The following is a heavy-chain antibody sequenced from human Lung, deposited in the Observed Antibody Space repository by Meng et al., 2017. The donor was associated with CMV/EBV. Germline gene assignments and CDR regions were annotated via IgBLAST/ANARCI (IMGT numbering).Heavy chain of an antibody. V-gene: IGHV3-23*01. CDR1: GFTFSSYA. J-gene: IGHJ6*02. D-gene: IGHD3-3*01. Sequence: GESLKISCAASGFTFSSYAMSWVRQAPGKGLEWVSAISGSGGSTYYADSVKGRFTISRDNSKNTLYLQMNSLRAEDTAVYYCARVSGYYYYGMDVWGQGTTVTVSS. CDR2: ISGSGGST. CDR3: ARVSGYYYYGMDV.